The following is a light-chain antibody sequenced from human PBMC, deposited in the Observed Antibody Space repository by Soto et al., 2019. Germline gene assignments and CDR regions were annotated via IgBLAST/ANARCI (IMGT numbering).Light chain of an antibody. J-gene: IGKJ5*01. CDR3: QQRINWPIT. V-gene: IGKV3-11*01. CDR2: DAI. CDR1: QSVSRY. Sequence: EIVLTQSPATLSLSPGERATLSCRASQSVSRYLAWYQQKPGQAPRLLMYDAINRATGIPARFSGSGSGTDFTLTNGSLEPQDFAVYYCQQRINWPITFGQGTRLEIK.